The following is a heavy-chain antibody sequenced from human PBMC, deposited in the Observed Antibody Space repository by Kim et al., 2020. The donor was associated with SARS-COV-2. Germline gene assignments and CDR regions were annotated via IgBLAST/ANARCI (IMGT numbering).Heavy chain of an antibody. J-gene: IGHJ5*02. Sequence: ASVKVSCKASGYTFTSYGISWVRQAPGQGLEWMGWISAYNGNTNYAQKLQGRVTMTTDTSTSTAYMELRSLRSDDTAVYYCARVKNSHPDSSGWFGSPFPWERGWFDPWGQGTLVTVSS. D-gene: IGHD6-19*01. CDR3: ARVKNSHPDSSGWFGSPFPWERGWFDP. V-gene: IGHV1-18*01. CDR1: GYTFTSYG. CDR2: ISAYNGNT.